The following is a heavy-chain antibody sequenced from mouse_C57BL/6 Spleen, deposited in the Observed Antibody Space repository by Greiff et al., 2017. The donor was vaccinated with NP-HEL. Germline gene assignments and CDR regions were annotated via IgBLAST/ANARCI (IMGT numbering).Heavy chain of an antibody. D-gene: IGHD1-1*01. Sequence: VQLQQSGAELVKPGASVKISCKASGYAFSSYWMNWVKQRPGKGLEWIGQIYPGDGDTNYNGKFKGKATLTADKSSSTAYMQLSSLTSEDSAVYFCARWPTTGDAMDYWGQGTSVTVSS. CDR2: IYPGDGDT. CDR3: ARWPTTGDAMDY. CDR1: GYAFSSYW. J-gene: IGHJ4*01. V-gene: IGHV1-80*01.